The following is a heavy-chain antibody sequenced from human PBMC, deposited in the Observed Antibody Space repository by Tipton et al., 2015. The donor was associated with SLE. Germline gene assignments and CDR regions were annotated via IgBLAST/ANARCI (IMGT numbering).Heavy chain of an antibody. J-gene: IGHJ4*02. CDR2: IYHSGST. V-gene: IGHV4-38-2*01. D-gene: IGHD5-24*01. CDR3: ARHGRDGYLFDY. CDR1: GYSISSGYY. Sequence: TLSLTCAVFGYSISSGYYWGWIRQPPGKGLEWIGSIYHSGSTYYNPSLKSRVTISVDTSKNQFSLKLSSVTAADTAVYYCARHGRDGYLFDYWGQGTLVTLSS.